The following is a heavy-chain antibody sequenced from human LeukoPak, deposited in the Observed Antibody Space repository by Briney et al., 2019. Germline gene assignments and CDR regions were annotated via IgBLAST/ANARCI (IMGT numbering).Heavy chain of an antibody. CDR3: ARRPYDY. CDR1: GGSFSGYY. CDR2: INHSGST. J-gene: IGHJ4*02. V-gene: IGHV4-34*01. Sequence: SETLSLTCAVYGGSFSGYYWSWIRQPPGKGLEWIGEINHSGSTNYNPSLKSRVTISVDTSKNQFSLKLSSVTAADTAVYYCARRPYDYWGQGTLVAVSS.